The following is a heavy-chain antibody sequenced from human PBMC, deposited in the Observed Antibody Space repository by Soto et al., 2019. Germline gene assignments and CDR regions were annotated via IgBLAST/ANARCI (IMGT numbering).Heavy chain of an antibody. D-gene: IGHD2-2*01. V-gene: IGHV4-31*11. CDR2: IYNSGSS. CDR1: GGSIYSGGYD. J-gene: IGHJ4*02. Sequence: SETLSLTCAVSGGSIYSGGYDWSWIRQHPGKGLEWIGYIYNSGSSYSNPSLKSRVTISADTSKNQFSLRLTSVTAADTAVYFCARATPAGSADFWGQGTLVTVSS. CDR3: ARATPAGSADF.